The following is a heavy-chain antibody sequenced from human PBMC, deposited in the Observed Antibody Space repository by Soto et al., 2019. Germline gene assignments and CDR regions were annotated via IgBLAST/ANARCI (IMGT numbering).Heavy chain of an antibody. Sequence: GESLKISCAASGFTSRNYVLSWVRQAPGKGLEWVSNISGGGDITYYADSVRGRFTISRDMSKNTVFLQMDRLRADDTAIYYCASLRISTAGKYFDSWGQGTLVTVSS. J-gene: IGHJ4*02. CDR2: ISGGGDIT. V-gene: IGHV3-23*01. CDR3: ASLRISTAGKYFDS. D-gene: IGHD6-13*01. CDR1: GFTSRNYV.